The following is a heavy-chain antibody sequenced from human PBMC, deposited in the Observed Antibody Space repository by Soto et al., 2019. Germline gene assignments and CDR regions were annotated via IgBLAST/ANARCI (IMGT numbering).Heavy chain of an antibody. Sequence: QVHLVQSGAEVKKPGASVNVSCKTSGYTFIRNGISWVRQAPGQGLEWMGWISHNSGNTKYAQKLQGRVLMTTDTSTSTAYMELRSLRSDDTAVYYCVKDRDSNSWPSRDVWGPGTTVTVSS. J-gene: IGHJ6*02. D-gene: IGHD3-22*01. CDR2: ISHNSGNT. CDR1: GYTFIRNG. CDR3: VKDRDSNSWPSRDV. V-gene: IGHV1-18*01.